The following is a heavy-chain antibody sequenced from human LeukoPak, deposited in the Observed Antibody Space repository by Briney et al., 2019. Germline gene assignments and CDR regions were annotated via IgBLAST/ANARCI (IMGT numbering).Heavy chain of an antibody. CDR3: AKDRLVVVPAALDY. CDR1: GFTFSSYA. Sequence: GGSLRLSCAASGFTFSSYAMSWVRQAPGKGLEWVSAISGSGGSTYYADSVKGRFTISRDNSKNTLYLQMNSLRAVDTAVYYCAKDRLVVVPAALDYWGQGTLVTVSS. J-gene: IGHJ4*02. CDR2: ISGSGGST. D-gene: IGHD2-2*01. V-gene: IGHV3-23*01.